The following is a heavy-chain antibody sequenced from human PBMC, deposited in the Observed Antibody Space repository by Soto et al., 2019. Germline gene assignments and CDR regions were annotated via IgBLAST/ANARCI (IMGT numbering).Heavy chain of an antibody. D-gene: IGHD2-2*01. V-gene: IGHV3-74*01. CDR3: ARVPAAMPYYYYGMDV. CDR2: INSDGSST. J-gene: IGHJ6*02. CDR1: GFTFSSYW. Sequence: PGGSLRLSCAASGFTFSSYWMHWVRQAPGKGLVWVSRINSDGSSTSYADAVKGRFTISRDNAKNTLYLQMNSLRAEDTAVYYCARVPAAMPYYYYGMDVWGQGTTVTLFS.